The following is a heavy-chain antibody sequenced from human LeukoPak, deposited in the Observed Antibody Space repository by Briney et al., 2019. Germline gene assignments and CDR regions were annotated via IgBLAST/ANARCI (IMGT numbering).Heavy chain of an antibody. CDR3: ASSKGFDY. V-gene: IGHV3-7*01. CDR2: INLDGSEK. CDR1: GFTFSSYG. Sequence: GGSLRLSCAASGFTFSSYGMNWVRQAPGKGLEWVANINLDGSEKYYVDSVKGRFTISRDNAKNSLYLQMNSLRAEDTAVYYCASSKGFDYWGQGTLVTVSS. J-gene: IGHJ4*02.